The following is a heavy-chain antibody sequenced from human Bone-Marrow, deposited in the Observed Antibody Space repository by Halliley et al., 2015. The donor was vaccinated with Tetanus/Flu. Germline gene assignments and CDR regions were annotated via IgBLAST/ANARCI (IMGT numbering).Heavy chain of an antibody. J-gene: IGHJ4*02. D-gene: IGHD3-22*01. V-gene: IGHV4-30-4*01. CDR1: GVSIGSGGHY. CDR2: IYYSGST. Sequence: TLSLTCAVSGVSIGSGGHYWNWIRQPPGKGLEWIGNIYYSGSTYYNPSLKSRVTISVDTSKNHFSLKLSSVTAADTAVYYCARGYYDSSGSYLNYFDYWGQGTLVTASS. CDR3: ARGYYDSSGSYLNYFDY.